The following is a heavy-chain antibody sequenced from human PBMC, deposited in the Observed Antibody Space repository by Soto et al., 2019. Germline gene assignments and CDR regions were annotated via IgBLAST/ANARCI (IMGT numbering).Heavy chain of an antibody. CDR2: IKRESDGGTT. V-gene: IGHV3-15*07. J-gene: IGHJ6*02. Sequence: EVQLVESGGGLVKPGGSLRLACAASGFTLRTAWMNWVRQAPGKGLEWVGRIKRESDGGTTDYGVSVRGRFTISRDESQNTLYLPMNSLGTEDTAVYDCATEPYFYDSSGVDVWGQGTTVTVSS. CDR3: ATEPYFYDSSGVDV. CDR1: GFTLRTAW.